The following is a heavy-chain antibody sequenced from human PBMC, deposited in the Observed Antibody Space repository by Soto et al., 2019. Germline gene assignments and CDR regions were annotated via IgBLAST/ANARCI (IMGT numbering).Heavy chain of an antibody. V-gene: IGHV3-23*01. Sequence: GGSLRLSCAASGFTFSSYAMSWVRQAPGKGLEWVSAISGSGGSTYYADSVKGRFTISRDNSKNTLYLQMNSLRAEDTAVYYCAKDRGLTNWGFRDAHWYFDLWGRGTLVTVSS. J-gene: IGHJ2*01. D-gene: IGHD7-27*01. CDR3: AKDRGLTNWGFRDAHWYFDL. CDR2: ISGSGGST. CDR1: GFTFSSYA.